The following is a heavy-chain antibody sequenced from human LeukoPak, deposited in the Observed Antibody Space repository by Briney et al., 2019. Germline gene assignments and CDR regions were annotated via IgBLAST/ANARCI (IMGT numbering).Heavy chain of an antibody. D-gene: IGHD6-13*01. Sequence: PGGSLRLSCAASGFTFASYAMNWVRQAPGEGLEWVSAISVSGGTTYSADSVKGRLTISRDNSKNTLYLQMNSLRAEDTAVYYCAKVGTHSSSWYYDYWGQGTLVTVSS. CDR2: ISVSGGTT. J-gene: IGHJ4*02. CDR1: GFTFASYA. V-gene: IGHV3-23*01. CDR3: AKVGTHSSSWYYDY.